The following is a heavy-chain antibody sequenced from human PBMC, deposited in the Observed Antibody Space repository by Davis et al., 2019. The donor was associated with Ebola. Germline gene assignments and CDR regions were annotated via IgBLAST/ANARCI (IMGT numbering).Heavy chain of an antibody. CDR1: GFTFRSYG. Sequence: PGGSLRLSCVASGFTFRSYGMHWVRQAPGKGLQWVAVISYDGSNQNYVDSVKGRFTISRDNSKNTLYLQMNSLRFEDTAVYYCAKPQYGGDFWSGRKGWYFDLWGRGTLVTVSS. J-gene: IGHJ2*01. CDR2: ISYDGSNQ. V-gene: IGHV3-30*18. D-gene: IGHD3-3*01. CDR3: AKPQYGGDFWSGRKGWYFDL.